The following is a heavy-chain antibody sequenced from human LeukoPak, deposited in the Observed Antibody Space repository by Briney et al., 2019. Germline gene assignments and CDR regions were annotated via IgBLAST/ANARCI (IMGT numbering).Heavy chain of an antibody. CDR2: INSDGSDT. J-gene: IGHJ4*02. V-gene: IGHV3-74*01. CDR3: ARDPAGYSSGWYYFDY. Sequence: PGGSLRLSCAASGLTFSSYWMHWVRQAPGKGLVWVSRINSDGSDTAYADSVKGRFTISRDNSKNTLYLQMNSLRAEDTAVYYCARDPAGYSSGWYYFDYWGQGTLVTVSS. D-gene: IGHD6-19*01. CDR1: GLTFSSYW.